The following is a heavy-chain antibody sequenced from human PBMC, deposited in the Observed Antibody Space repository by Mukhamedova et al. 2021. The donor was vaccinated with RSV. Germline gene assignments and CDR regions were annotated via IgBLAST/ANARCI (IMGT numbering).Heavy chain of an antibody. V-gene: IGHV3-23*01. J-gene: IGHJ4*02. Sequence: AVSADGGDTYYAASVKGRFTISRDYSKNTVYLQMNSLTAEDTAVYYCAKNVVQPDYWGQG. CDR3: AKNVVQPDY. D-gene: IGHD3-10*01. CDR2: VSADGGDT.